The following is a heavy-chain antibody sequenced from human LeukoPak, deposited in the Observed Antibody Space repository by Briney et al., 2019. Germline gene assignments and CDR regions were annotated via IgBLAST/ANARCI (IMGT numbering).Heavy chain of an antibody. D-gene: IGHD2-2*01. CDR3: AKGYQLLSTPTFDY. CDR2: INWNGGST. CDR1: GFTFDDYG. J-gene: IGHJ4*02. V-gene: IGHV3-20*04. Sequence: GGSLRLSCAASGFTFDDYGMSWVRQAPGKGLEWVSGINWNGGSTGYADSMKGRFTISRDNAKNSLYLQMNSLRAEDMALYYCAKGYQLLSTPTFDYWGQGTLVTVST.